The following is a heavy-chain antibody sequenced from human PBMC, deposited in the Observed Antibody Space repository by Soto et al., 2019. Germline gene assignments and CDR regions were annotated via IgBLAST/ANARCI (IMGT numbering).Heavy chain of an antibody. J-gene: IGHJ4*02. Sequence: GGSLRLSCAASGFTFSSYAMHGVRQAPGKGLEWVAVISYDGSNKYYADSVKGRFTISRDNSKNTLYLQMNSLRAEDTAVYYCARGGDGAHYYDSSGPLDYWGQGTLVTVSS. CDR2: ISYDGSNK. CDR1: GFTFSSYA. V-gene: IGHV3-30-3*01. D-gene: IGHD3-22*01. CDR3: ARGGDGAHYYDSSGPLDY.